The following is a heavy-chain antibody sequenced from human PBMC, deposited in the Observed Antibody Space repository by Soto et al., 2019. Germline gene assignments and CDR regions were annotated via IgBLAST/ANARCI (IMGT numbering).Heavy chain of an antibody. Sequence: PGGSLRLSCAVSGFTFSSYWMHWVRQAPGKGLVWVSRINSDGSSTTYADSAKGRFTISRDNAKNTLYLQMNSLRAEDTAVYYCARGMAYSSSGTKGVWGQGTLVTVSS. CDR2: INSDGSST. CDR3: ARGMAYSSSGTKGV. CDR1: GFTFSSYW. D-gene: IGHD6-13*01. V-gene: IGHV3-74*01. J-gene: IGHJ4*02.